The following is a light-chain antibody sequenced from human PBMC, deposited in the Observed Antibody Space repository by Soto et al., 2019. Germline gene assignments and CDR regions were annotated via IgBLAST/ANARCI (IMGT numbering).Light chain of an antibody. V-gene: IGKV1-5*01. Sequence: DIQMTQSPSTLSASVGDRVTITCRASQSIGNWLAWYQQKPGKAPNLLIYAASTLESGAPSRFSGSRSAIEFNLTISLLQPDDFATYYCQQYKSYLLFGPGTKVDIK. J-gene: IGKJ3*01. CDR1: QSIGNW. CDR2: AAS. CDR3: QQYKSYLL.